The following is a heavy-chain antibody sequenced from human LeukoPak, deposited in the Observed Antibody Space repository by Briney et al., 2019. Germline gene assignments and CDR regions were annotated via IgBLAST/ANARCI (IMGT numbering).Heavy chain of an antibody. CDR3: ARDLELVGFDY. Sequence: PGGFLRLSCAASGFTFSSYAMHWVRQAPGKGLEWVAVISYDGSNKYYADSVKGRFTISRDNSKDTLYLQMNSLRAEDTAVYYCARDLELVGFDYWGQGTLVTVSS. J-gene: IGHJ4*02. CDR2: ISYDGSNK. CDR1: GFTFSSYA. V-gene: IGHV3-30*04. D-gene: IGHD1-26*01.